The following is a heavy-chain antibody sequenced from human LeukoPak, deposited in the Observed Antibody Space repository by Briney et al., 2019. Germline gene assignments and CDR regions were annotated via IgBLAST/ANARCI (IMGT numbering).Heavy chain of an antibody. CDR1: GGTFISYA. Sequence: SVKVSCKASGGTFISYAISWVRQAPGQGLEWMGGIIPIFGTANYAQKFQGRVTITADESTSTAYMELSSLRSEDTAVYYCARGKREGLRYFDWLSSPKLTYFDYWGQGTLVTVSS. V-gene: IGHV1-69*13. J-gene: IGHJ4*02. CDR3: ARGKREGLRYFDWLSSPKLTYFDY. CDR2: IIPIFGTA. D-gene: IGHD3-9*01.